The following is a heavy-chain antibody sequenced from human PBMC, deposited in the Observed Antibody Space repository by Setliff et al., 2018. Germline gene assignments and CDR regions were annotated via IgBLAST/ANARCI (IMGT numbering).Heavy chain of an antibody. CDR2: INPDATTT. CDR3: ARDDSGGFHYIT. D-gene: IGHD3-22*01. Sequence: GGSLRLSCAASGFTFSSHWMHWVRQVPGKGLAWVSQINPDATTTYYADSVKGRFTISRDNAKNSLFLQMNSLRAEDTAVYYCARDDSGGFHYITWGQGTLVTVSS. J-gene: IGHJ4*02. V-gene: IGHV3-74*01. CDR1: GFTFSSHW.